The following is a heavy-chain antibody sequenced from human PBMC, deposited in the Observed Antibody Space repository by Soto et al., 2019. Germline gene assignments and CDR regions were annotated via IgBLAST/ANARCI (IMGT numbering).Heavy chain of an antibody. J-gene: IGHJ6*02. CDR1: GFPFSSYA. CDR3: AKDESVRFLEWSTNGMDV. CDR2: ISGSGGST. Sequence: GGSLRLSCAASGFPFSSYAMSWVRQAPGKGLEWVSAISGSGGSTYYADSVKGRFTISRDNSKNTLYLQMNSLRAEDTAVYYCAKDESVRFLEWSTNGMDVWGQGTTVTVSS. D-gene: IGHD3-3*01. V-gene: IGHV3-23*01.